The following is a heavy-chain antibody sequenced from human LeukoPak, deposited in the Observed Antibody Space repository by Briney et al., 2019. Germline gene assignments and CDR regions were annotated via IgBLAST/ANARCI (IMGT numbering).Heavy chain of an antibody. CDR1: GFTFSDYT. J-gene: IGHJ4*02. CDR2: VSYDGSND. V-gene: IGHV3-30*03. D-gene: IGHD5/OR15-5a*01. Sequence: RSGGSLRLSCVGSGFTFSDYTMHWVRQAPGKGLEWVTVVSYDGSNDFYADSVKGRFTISRDNSKNTLYLQMNSLRSEDTAVYFCARDVSDYFDYWGQGTLVTVSS. CDR3: ARDVSDYFDY.